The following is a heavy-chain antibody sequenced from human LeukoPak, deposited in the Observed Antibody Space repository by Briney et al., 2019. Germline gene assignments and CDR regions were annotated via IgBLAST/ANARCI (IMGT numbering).Heavy chain of an antibody. Sequence: GASVKVSCKASGGTFSSYAISWVRQAPGQGLEWMGGIIPIFGTANYAQKFQGRVTITADESTSTAYMELSSLRSEDTAVYYCAREDYGGNHFDYWGQETLVTVSS. CDR3: AREDYGGNHFDY. CDR2: IIPIFGTA. CDR1: GGTFSSYA. J-gene: IGHJ4*02. D-gene: IGHD4-23*01. V-gene: IGHV1-69*13.